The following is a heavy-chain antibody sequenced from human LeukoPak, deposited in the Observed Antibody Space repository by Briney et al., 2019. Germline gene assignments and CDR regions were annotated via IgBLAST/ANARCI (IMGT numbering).Heavy chain of an antibody. Sequence: GGTLRLSCAASGFTFSSYWMHWVRQAPGKGLVWVSRITSDGRSASYADSVKGRFTMSRDNAKNTLYLQMNSLRAEETAVYYCARGASTWYDSWGQGTLVTVSS. CDR1: GFTFSSYW. J-gene: IGHJ5*01. D-gene: IGHD2-2*01. V-gene: IGHV3-74*01. CDR3: ARGASTWYDS. CDR2: ITSDGRSA.